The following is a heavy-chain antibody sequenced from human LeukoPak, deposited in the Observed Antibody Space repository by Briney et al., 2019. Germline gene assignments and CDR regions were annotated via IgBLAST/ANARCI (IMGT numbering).Heavy chain of an antibody. CDR1: GYTFTGYY. V-gene: IGHV1-2*02. Sequence: ASVKVSCKASGYTFTGYYMHWVRQAPGQGLEWVGWINPNSGGKVFAQKFQGRLTLTRDTSISTVYLDLTRLTSDDTAVYYCARHPPRIASSGDDAFDIWGQGTMVTVSS. CDR2: INPNSGGK. CDR3: ARHPPRIASSGDDAFDI. D-gene: IGHD6-13*01. J-gene: IGHJ3*02.